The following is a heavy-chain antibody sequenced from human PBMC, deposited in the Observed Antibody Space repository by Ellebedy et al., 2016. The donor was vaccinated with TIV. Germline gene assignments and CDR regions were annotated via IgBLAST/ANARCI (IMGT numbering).Heavy chain of an antibody. Sequence: GGSLRLXXAASGFTFSTYNMNWVRQAPGKGLQWVSSISGSSTYIYYADSVKGRFSISRDNSKHTVFLQMTSLRTDDTAVYYCAKDAADTSMRLGQWGQGTLVTVSS. J-gene: IGHJ4*02. V-gene: IGHV3-21*01. CDR1: GFTFSTYN. D-gene: IGHD5-18*01. CDR2: ISGSSTYI. CDR3: AKDAADTSMRLGQ.